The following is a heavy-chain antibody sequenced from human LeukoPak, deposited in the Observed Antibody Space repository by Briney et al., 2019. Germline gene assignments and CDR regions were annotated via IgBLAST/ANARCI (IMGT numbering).Heavy chain of an antibody. Sequence: GGSLRLSCAASGFIFSSYSMHWVRQAPGKGLEWVAFIRYDGSNKYYADSVKGRFTISRDNSKNTLYLQMNSLRAEDTAVYYCAILSWPSSSRYYYYYYYMDVWGKGTTVTISS. CDR1: GFIFSSYS. CDR2: IRYDGSNK. D-gene: IGHD6-13*01. CDR3: AILSWPSSSRYYYYYYYMDV. V-gene: IGHV3-30*02. J-gene: IGHJ6*03.